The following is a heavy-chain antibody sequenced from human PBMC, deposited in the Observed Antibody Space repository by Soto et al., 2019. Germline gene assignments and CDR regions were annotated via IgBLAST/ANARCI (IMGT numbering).Heavy chain of an antibody. Sequence: SETLSLTCTVSGGSISSYYWSWIRQPPGKGLEWIGYIYYSGSTNYNPSLKSRVTISVDTSKNQFSLKLSSVTAADTAVYYCARAWAVGATSSSHFDYWGQGTLVTVSS. CDR3: ARAWAVGATSSSHFDY. CDR2: IYYSGST. D-gene: IGHD1-26*01. V-gene: IGHV4-59*01. CDR1: GGSISSYY. J-gene: IGHJ4*02.